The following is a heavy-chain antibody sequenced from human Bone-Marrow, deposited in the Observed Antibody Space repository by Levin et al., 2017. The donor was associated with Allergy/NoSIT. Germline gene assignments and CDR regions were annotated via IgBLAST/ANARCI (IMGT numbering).Heavy chain of an antibody. CDR3: ASLVVAATPGWFDP. D-gene: IGHD2-15*01. Sequence: GGSLRLSCAASGFTVSSNYMSWVRQAPGKGLEWVSVIYSGGSTYYADSVKGRFTISRDNSKNTLYLQMNSLRAEDTAVYYCASLVVAATPGWFDPWGQGTLVTVSS. CDR2: IYSGGST. CDR1: GFTVSSNY. V-gene: IGHV3-66*02. J-gene: IGHJ5*02.